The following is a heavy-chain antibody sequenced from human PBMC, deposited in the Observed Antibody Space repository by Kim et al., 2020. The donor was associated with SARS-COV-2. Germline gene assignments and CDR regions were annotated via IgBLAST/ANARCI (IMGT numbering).Heavy chain of an antibody. CDR2: ISGSGGST. J-gene: IGHJ4*02. CDR3: AKGNDYGDYALLSHFDY. D-gene: IGHD4-17*01. V-gene: IGHV3-23*01. Sequence: GGSLRLSCAASGFTFSSYAMSWVRQAPGKGLEWVSAISGSGGSTYYADSVKGRFTISRDNSKNTLYLQMNSLRAEDTAVYYCAKGNDYGDYALLSHFDYWGQGTLVTVSS. CDR1: GFTFSSYA.